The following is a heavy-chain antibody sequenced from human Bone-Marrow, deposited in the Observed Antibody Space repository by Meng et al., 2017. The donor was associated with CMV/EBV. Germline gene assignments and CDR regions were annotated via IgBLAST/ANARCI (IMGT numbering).Heavy chain of an antibody. Sequence: GESLKISCAASGFTFSCYWMSWVRQAPGKGLEWVGFIRGKAYGGTTEYAASVKGRFTISRDDSKSIAYLQMNSLKTEDTAVYYCTRTTTLYYYYYGMDVWGQGTTVTVSS. CDR2: IRGKAYGGTT. V-gene: IGHV3-49*02. CDR1: GFTFSCYW. CDR3: TRTTTLYYYYYGMDV. J-gene: IGHJ6*02. D-gene: IGHD4-11*01.